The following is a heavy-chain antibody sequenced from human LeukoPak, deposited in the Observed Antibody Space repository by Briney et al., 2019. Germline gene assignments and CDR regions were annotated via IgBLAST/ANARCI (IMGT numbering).Heavy chain of an antibody. CDR3: ARDGRDSYGYGDFDY. J-gene: IGHJ4*02. V-gene: IGHV3-30*03. Sequence: GGSLRLSCAASEFTFSSYAMHWVRQAPGKGLEWVAVILYDGSNKKYADSVKGRFTISRDNSENTLYLQMNSLRAEDTAVYYCARDGRDSYGYGDFDYWGQGTLVTVSS. CDR1: EFTFSSYA. D-gene: IGHD5-18*01. CDR2: ILYDGSNK.